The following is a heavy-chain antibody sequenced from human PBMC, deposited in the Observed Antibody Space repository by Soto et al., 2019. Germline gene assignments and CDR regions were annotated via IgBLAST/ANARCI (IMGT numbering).Heavy chain of an antibody. J-gene: IGHJ6*03. CDR2: IYYSGST. CDR1: GGSISSGGYY. V-gene: IGHV4-31*03. Sequence: QVQLQESGPGLVKPSQTLSLTCTVSGGSISSGGYYGSWIRPPPGKGLEWIGYIYYSGSTYSNPSLKSRVTISVDTSKNQFSLKLSSVTAADTAVYYCARGSAAGTGYYYYYMDVWGKGTTVTVSS. CDR3: ARGSAAGTGYYYYYMDV. D-gene: IGHD6-13*01.